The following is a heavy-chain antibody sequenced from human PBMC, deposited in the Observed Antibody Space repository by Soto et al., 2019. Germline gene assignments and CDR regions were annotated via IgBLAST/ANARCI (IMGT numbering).Heavy chain of an antibody. CDR1: GLTFINYN. CDR2: ISYDGSIT. J-gene: IGHJ4*01. Sequence: QVQLVESGGGVVQPGRSLRLSCAASGLTFINYNMHWVRQAPGKGLEWVAVISYDGSITKYADSVKGRFTISRDNSKNTRFRQMNGVGAEDTAMDYGARDAEARRGRGWGSGYWGQGIVVSVSS. CDR3: ARDAEARRGRGWGSGY. D-gene: IGHD3-10*01. V-gene: IGHV3-30*04.